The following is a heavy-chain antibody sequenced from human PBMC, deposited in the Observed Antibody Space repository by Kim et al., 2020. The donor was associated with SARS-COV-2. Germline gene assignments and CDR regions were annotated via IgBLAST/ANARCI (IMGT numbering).Heavy chain of an antibody. CDR2: ISWNSGSI. Sequence: GGSLRLSCAASGFTFDDYAMHWVRQAPGKGLEWVSGISWNSGSIGYADSVKGRFTISRDNAKNSLYLQMNSLRAEDTALYYCAKDMWRWFGESNYYYGMDVWGQGTTVTVSS. CDR1: GFTFDDYA. V-gene: IGHV3-9*01. CDR3: AKDMWRWFGESNYYYGMDV. D-gene: IGHD3-10*01. J-gene: IGHJ6*02.